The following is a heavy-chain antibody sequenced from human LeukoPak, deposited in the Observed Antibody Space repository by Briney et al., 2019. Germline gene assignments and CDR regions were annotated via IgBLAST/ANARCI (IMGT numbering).Heavy chain of an antibody. CDR3: ARSLGYCSGGSCYSVDY. Sequence: GASVNVSCTASGYTFTSYYMHWVRQAPGQGLEWMGIINPSGGSTSYAQKFQGRVTMTRDTSTSTVYMELSSLRSEDTAVYYCARSLGYCSGGSCYSVDYWGQGTLVTVSS. J-gene: IGHJ4*02. D-gene: IGHD2-15*01. CDR1: GYTFTSYY. CDR2: INPSGGST. V-gene: IGHV1-46*01.